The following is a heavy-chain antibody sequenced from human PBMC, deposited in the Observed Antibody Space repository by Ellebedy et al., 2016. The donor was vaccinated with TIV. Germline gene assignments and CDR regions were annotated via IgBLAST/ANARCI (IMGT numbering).Heavy chain of an antibody. J-gene: IGHJ6*02. Sequence: GGSLRLXCAASGFTFSNYWMHWVRQAPGRGLEWVANIKQDESEKYYVDSVKGRFTISRDNAKNSLYLQMNSLRVEDTAVYYCAKRLDLGTYYKAMDVWGQGTTVTVSS. D-gene: IGHD3-10*01. CDR2: IKQDESEK. CDR1: GFTFSNYW. V-gene: IGHV3-7*01. CDR3: AKRLDLGTYYKAMDV.